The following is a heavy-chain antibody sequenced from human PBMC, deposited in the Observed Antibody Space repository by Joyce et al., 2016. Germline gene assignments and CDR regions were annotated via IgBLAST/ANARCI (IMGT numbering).Heavy chain of an antibody. CDR2: IGAYSGNT. CDR1: GYTFTNYG. CDR3: ARDSFDYYDSSGYCHSLF. Sequence: QVHLVQSGAEVKKPEASVKVSCKASGYTFTNYGISWVRQAPGQGLEWMGWIGAYSGNTNYAQRLQGRVTMTTDTSTSTAYMELRSLRSDDTAVYYCARDSFDYYDSSGYCHSLFWGQGTLVTVSS. J-gene: IGHJ4*02. V-gene: IGHV1-18*01. D-gene: IGHD3-22*01.